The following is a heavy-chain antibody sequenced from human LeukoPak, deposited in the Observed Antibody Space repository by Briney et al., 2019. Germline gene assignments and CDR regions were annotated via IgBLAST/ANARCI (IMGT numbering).Heavy chain of an antibody. V-gene: IGHV1-69*04. CDR2: IIPILGIA. Sequence: EASVTVSCKASGGTFSIYAISWVRQAPGQGLEWMGRIIPILGIANYAQKFQGRVTITADKSTSTAYMELSSLRSEDTAVYYCARGLAYEDGMDVWGQGTTVTVSS. D-gene: IGHD3-22*01. CDR1: GGTFSIYA. CDR3: ARGLAYEDGMDV. J-gene: IGHJ6*02.